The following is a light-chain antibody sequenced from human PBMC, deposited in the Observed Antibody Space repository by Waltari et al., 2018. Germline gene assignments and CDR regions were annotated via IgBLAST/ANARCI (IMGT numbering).Light chain of an antibody. CDR3: LQYNHWPPWT. CDR1: QSVGSK. Sequence: EIEMTQSPATLSVAPGESATLPCRASQSVGSKLAWYQQKPGQAPRLLIYDAYTRATGIPARFTGSGSGTEFTLTISSLQSEDFAVYHCLQYNHWPPWTFGQGTKVEIK. V-gene: IGKV3-15*01. CDR2: DAY. J-gene: IGKJ1*01.